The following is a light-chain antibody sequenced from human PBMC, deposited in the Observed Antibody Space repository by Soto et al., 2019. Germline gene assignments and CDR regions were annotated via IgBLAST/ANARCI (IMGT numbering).Light chain of an antibody. CDR3: QQYDTSPGT. CDR2: GAS. J-gene: IGKJ2*01. CDR1: QSVRSTY. Sequence: EIVLTQSPGTLSLSPGERATLSCRASQSVRSTYLAWYQQKPGQAPRLLIYGASSRATGIPDRFSGSGSGTDFTLTITRLVPEDFAVFYCQQYDTSPGTFGQGTKQEIK. V-gene: IGKV3-20*01.